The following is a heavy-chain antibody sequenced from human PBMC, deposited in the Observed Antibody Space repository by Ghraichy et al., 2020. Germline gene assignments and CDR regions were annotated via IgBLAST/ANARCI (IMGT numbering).Heavy chain of an antibody. Sequence: ASVKVSCKASGYTFTGYYMHWVRQAPGQGLEWMGWINPNSGSTNYAQKFQGRVTMTRDTSISTAYMELSRLRSDDTAVYYCARVNRVDSSGWSLVSTWYYYGMDFWGQGTTVTVSS. J-gene: IGHJ6*02. CDR2: INPNSGST. D-gene: IGHD6-19*01. CDR1: GYTFTGYY. V-gene: IGHV1-2*02. CDR3: ARVNRVDSSGWSLVSTWYYYGMDF.